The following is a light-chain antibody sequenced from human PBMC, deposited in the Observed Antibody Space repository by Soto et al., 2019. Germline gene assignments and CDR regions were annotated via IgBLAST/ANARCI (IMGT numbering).Light chain of an antibody. V-gene: IGLV1-40*01. CDR1: SSNIGAGYD. Sequence: QSVLTQPPSVSGAPGQRVTISCTGSSSNIGAGYDVHWYQQLPGTAPKLLIYANSNRPSGVPDRFSGSKSGTSASLAITGLQAEDEADYYCQSYDSSRSPYVFGTGTKLT. CDR2: ANS. CDR3: QSYDSSRSPYV. J-gene: IGLJ1*01.